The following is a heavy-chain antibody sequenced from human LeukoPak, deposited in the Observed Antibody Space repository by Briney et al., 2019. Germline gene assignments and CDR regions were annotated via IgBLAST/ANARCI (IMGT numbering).Heavy chain of an antibody. CDR2: ISSSSSTI. D-gene: IGHD2-2*01. V-gene: IGHV3-48*01. Sequence: GGSLRLSCAASGFTFSSYSMNWVRQAPGKGLEWVSYISSSSSTIYYADSVKGRFTISRDNSKNTLYLQMNSLRAEDTAVYYCAKEGDCSSTSCYDSYFDYWGQGTLVTVSS. CDR3: AKEGDCSSTSCYDSYFDY. J-gene: IGHJ4*02. CDR1: GFTFSSYS.